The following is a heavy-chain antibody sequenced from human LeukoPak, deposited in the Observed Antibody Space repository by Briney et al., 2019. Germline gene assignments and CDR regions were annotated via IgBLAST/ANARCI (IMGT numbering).Heavy chain of an antibody. D-gene: IGHD6-13*01. Sequence: TGRSLRLSCAASGFTFSSYGMHWVRQAPGKGLEWVAVIWYNGNNKYYADSVKGRFTISRDNSKNTLYLQVNSLRAEDTAVYYCARVSKGIAGQLDYWGQGTLVTVSS. J-gene: IGHJ4*02. CDR1: GFTFSSYG. CDR2: IWYNGNNK. V-gene: IGHV3-33*01. CDR3: ARVSKGIAGQLDY.